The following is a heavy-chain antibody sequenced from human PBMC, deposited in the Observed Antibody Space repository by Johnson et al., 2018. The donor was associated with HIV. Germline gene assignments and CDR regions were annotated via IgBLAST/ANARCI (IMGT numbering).Heavy chain of an antibody. CDR3: VRDAGPEGFHPWGAFDI. CDR2: ISSSGGTI. J-gene: IGHJ3*02. Sequence: QVQLVESGGGVVQPGRSLRLSCAASGFTFSDYYMSWIRQAPGKGLEWVSYISSSGGTISNADSVKGRFTISRDNAKNSLYLQLNSLRAGDTAVYYCVRDAGPEGFHPWGAFDIWGQGTMVTVSS. V-gene: IGHV3-11*04. D-gene: IGHD7-27*01. CDR1: GFTFSDYY.